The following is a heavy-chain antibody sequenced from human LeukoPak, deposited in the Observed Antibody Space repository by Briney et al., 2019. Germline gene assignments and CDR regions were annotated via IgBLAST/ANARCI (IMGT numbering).Heavy chain of an antibody. V-gene: IGHV4-59*01. Sequence: SETLSLTCTVSGGSISPYYWSWIRQPPGKGLEWIGYIYYSGRTNYNPSLKSRVTISVDTSKHQFSLKLSSVTAADTAVYFCARDMVDLGFDIWGQGTVVTVSS. CDR1: GGSISPYY. D-gene: IGHD2-15*01. CDR2: IYYSGRT. J-gene: IGHJ3*02. CDR3: ARDMVDLGFDI.